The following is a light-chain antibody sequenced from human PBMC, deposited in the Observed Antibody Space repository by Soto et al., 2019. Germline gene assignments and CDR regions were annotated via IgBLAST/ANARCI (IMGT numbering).Light chain of an antibody. Sequence: QSVLTQPPSASGSPGQSVTISCTGTSSDVGGYNYVSWYQQHPGKAPKLMIYEVSKRPSGVPDRFSGSKSGNTASLTVSGLQAEDEADYFRSSYAGSNKPSYVFGTGTKATVL. V-gene: IGLV2-8*01. J-gene: IGLJ1*01. CDR3: SSYAGSNKPSYV. CDR2: EVS. CDR1: SSDVGGYNY.